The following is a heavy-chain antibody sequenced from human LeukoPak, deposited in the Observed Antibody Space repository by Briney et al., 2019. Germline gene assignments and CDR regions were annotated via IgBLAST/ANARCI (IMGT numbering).Heavy chain of an antibody. Sequence: GGSLRLSCAASGFTFSSYAMHWVRQAPGKGLEWVAVISYDGSNKYYADSVKGRFTISRDNSKNTLYLQMNSLRAEDTAVYYCARGTSMVRGANFDYWGQGTLVTVSS. D-gene: IGHD3-10*01. CDR3: ARGTSMVRGANFDY. CDR2: ISYDGSNK. V-gene: IGHV3-30-3*01. CDR1: GFTFSSYA. J-gene: IGHJ4*02.